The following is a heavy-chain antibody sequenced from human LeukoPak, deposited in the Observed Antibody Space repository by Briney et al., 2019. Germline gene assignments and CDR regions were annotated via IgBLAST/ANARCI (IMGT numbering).Heavy chain of an antibody. V-gene: IGHV4-59*01. CDR3: AGTGLFFDY. CDR2: MYYSGGT. J-gene: IGHJ4*02. CDR1: GGSIGSYY. D-gene: IGHD7-27*01. Sequence: TSETLSLTCTVSGGSIGSYYWSWIRQPPGKGLEWIGHMYYSGGTTYNPSLKSRVSISLDTSKKHFSLKLSSVTAADTAVYYCAGTGLFFDYWSQGTLVTVSS.